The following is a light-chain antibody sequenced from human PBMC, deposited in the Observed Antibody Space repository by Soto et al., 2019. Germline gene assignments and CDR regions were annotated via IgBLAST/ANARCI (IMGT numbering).Light chain of an antibody. J-gene: IGKJ1*01. Sequence: EIVLTQSPGTLSLSPGERATLSCRASQSVRNSYLAWYQQKPGQAPRLLMSGASSRSTGIPDRFSGNGSGTDFTLTISRLEPEDFAVYYCQQYGSSMWTFGQGTKVDI. CDR3: QQYGSSMWT. CDR2: GAS. V-gene: IGKV3-20*01. CDR1: QSVRNSY.